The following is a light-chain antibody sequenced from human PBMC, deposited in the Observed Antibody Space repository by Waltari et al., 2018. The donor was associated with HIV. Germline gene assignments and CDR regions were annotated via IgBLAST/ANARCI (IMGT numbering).Light chain of an antibody. CDR1: QTIGED. CDR2: AAF. J-gene: IGKJ2*04. CDR3: QQSYRIPRS. V-gene: IGKV1-39*01. Sequence: DIQMTQSPSSVSASVGDRVPITCQASQTIGEDLNWYQQKPGKAPKLLIHAAFTLQAGVSSRFSGSGSGTDFTLTISGLQPEEFATYYCQQSYRIPRSFGQGTKLEIK.